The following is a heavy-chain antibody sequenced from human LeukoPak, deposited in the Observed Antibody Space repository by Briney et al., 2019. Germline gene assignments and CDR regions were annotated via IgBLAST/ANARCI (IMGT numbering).Heavy chain of an antibody. Sequence: TSETLSLTCTVSGDSISYYYWSWIRQPPGKGLEWIGYIYTGGSTKYNPSLNSRVTISVDTSKNQFSLKLTSVTAADTAVYYCARHGPSHYYDYHINVWGKGTTVTVSS. CDR2: IYTGGST. CDR3: ARHGPSHYYDYHINV. J-gene: IGHJ6*03. CDR1: GDSISYYY. V-gene: IGHV4-4*09.